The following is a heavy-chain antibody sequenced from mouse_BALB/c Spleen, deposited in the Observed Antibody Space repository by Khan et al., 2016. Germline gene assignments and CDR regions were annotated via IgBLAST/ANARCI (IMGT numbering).Heavy chain of an antibody. Sequence: QIQLVQSGPELKKPGETVKISCKASGYTFTNYGMNWVKQAPGKGLKWMGWINTNTGEPTYAEEFKGRFAFSLETSASTAYLQINNLKYEDTATYFCAEDYYGSNWCAYWGQGTLVTVSA. CDR3: AEDYYGSNWCAY. CDR1: GYTFTNYG. D-gene: IGHD1-1*01. CDR2: INTNTGEP. V-gene: IGHV9-3*02. J-gene: IGHJ3*01.